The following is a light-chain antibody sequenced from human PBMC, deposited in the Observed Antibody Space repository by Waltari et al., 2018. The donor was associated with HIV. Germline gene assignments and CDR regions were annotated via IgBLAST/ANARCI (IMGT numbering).Light chain of an antibody. CDR3: CSYRDNYTLV. Sequence: QSALTQPRSVSGSPGQSVPISCTGTSSDFGGYKYISWYQQHPGKAPKLMIYDVSERPSGVPDRFSGSKSGNTASLTISGLQAEDEADYYCCSYRDNYTLVFGGGTKVTVL. CDR2: DVS. V-gene: IGLV2-11*01. J-gene: IGLJ2*01. CDR1: SSDFGGYKY.